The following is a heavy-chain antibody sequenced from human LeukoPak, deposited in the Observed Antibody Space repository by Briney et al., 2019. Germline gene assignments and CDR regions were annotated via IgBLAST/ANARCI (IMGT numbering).Heavy chain of an antibody. V-gene: IGHV1-69*13. CDR2: IIPIFGTA. J-gene: IGHJ4*02. CDR1: GGTFSSYA. D-gene: IGHD4-23*01. Sequence: SVKVSCKASGGTFSSYAISWVRQAPGQGLEWMGGIIPIFGTANYAQKFQGRVTIAADESTSTAYMELSSPRSEDTAVYYCARDYGGNSGDYWGQGTLVTVSS. CDR3: ARDYGGNSGDY.